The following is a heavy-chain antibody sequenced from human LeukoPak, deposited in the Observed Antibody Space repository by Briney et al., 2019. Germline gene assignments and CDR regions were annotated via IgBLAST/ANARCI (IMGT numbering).Heavy chain of an antibody. CDR1: GYSFTSYW. D-gene: IGHD5-12*01. Sequence: GESLKISCKGSGYSFTSYWIGWVRQMPGKGLEWMGIIYPGDSDTRYSPSFQGQVTISADKSISTAYLQWSSLKASDTAMYYCARIRRYSGYDADGQYFQHWGQGTLVTVSS. V-gene: IGHV5-51*01. CDR2: IYPGDSDT. CDR3: ARIRRYSGYDADGQYFQH. J-gene: IGHJ1*01.